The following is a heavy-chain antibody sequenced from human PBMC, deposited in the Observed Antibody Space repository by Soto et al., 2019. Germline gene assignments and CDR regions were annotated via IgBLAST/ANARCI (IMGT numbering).Heavy chain of an antibody. CDR2: IIPIFGTA. CDR3: SRDYDSSGYYYASGFDP. D-gene: IGHD3-22*01. J-gene: IGHJ5*02. V-gene: IGHV1-69*01. Sequence: PVKLSCKASGDRFSSYAISWVSKTPGQGLEWMGGIIPIFGTANYAQKFQGRVTITADESTSTAYMELSSLRSEDTAVYYCSRDYDSSGYYYASGFDPWGQGTLVTVSS. CDR1: GDRFSSYA.